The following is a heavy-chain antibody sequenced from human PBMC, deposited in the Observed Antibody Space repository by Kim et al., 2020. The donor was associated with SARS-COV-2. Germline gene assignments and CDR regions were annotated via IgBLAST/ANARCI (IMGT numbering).Heavy chain of an antibody. CDR2: ISSSSSTI. CDR3: ARDSYYDYVWGSYGPRPFDP. CDR1: GFTFSSYS. J-gene: IGHJ5*02. V-gene: IGHV3-48*04. D-gene: IGHD3-16*01. Sequence: GGSLRLSCAASGFTFSSYSMNWVRQAPGKGLEWVSYISSSSSTIYYADSVKGQFTISRDNAKNSLYLQMNSLRAEDTAVYYCARDSYYDYVWGSYGPRPFDPWGQGTLVTVSS.